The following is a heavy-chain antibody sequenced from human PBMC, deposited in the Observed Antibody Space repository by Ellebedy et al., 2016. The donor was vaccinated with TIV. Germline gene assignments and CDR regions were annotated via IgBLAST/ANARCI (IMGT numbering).Heavy chain of an antibody. D-gene: IGHD6-19*01. CDR2: ISYDGSNK. CDR1: GFTFSSYG. CDR3: ARVISSGWYGGYMDV. J-gene: IGHJ6*03. V-gene: IGHV3-30*03. Sequence: GGSLRLXXAASGFTFSSYGMHWVRQAPGKGLEWVAVISYDGSNKYYADSVKGRFTISRDNSKNTLYLQMNSLRAEDTAVYYCARVISSGWYGGYMDVWGKGTTVTVSS.